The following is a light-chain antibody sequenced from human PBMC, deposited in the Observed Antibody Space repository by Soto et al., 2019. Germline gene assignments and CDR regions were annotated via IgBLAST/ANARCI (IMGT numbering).Light chain of an antibody. J-gene: IGKJ4*01. V-gene: IGKV3D-15*01. CDR3: QQYNNWSLT. CDR2: GAS. CDR1: QSVSSN. Sequence: EIVMTQSPATLSVSPGERATLSCRASQSVSSNLAWYQQKPGQAPRLLIYGASTRATGIPARFSGSGSGTECTLTISSLQSEDFAVYYCQQYNNWSLTLGGGTKVEIK.